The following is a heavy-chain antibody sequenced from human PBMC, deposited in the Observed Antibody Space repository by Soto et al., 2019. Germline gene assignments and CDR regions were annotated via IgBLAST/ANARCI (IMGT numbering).Heavy chain of an antibody. CDR2: IYSGGTT. D-gene: IGHD4-17*01. Sequence: EVHLVESGGGLVQPGGSLRLSCAASGLTVSNSYMNWVRQAPGKGLEWVSIIYSGGTTYYADSVKGRFTISRDNSKNMLYLQMHSLRAHDTAVYYWARDTTVTTPTYFASWGEVTLVIVSS. V-gene: IGHV3-66*01. J-gene: IGHJ4*02. CDR3: ARDTTVTTPTYFAS. CDR1: GLTVSNSY.